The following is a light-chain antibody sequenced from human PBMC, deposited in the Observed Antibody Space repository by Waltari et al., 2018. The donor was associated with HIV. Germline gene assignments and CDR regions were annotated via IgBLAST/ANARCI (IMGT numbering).Light chain of an antibody. V-gene: IGKV1-39*01. J-gene: IGKJ1*01. CDR1: QSIGFY. CDR3: QQSFSTLWS. CDR2: AAS. Sequence: DIQMNQSPSSLSASVGDRVTINCRTSQSIGFYLNWYQKKPGKAPKVLIYAASRLQTGVPSRFSGSGSGTDFSLTISALQPEDFATYYCQQSFSTLWSFGQGTRVEIK.